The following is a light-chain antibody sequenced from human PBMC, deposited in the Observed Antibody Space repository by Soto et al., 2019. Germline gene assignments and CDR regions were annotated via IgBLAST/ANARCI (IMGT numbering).Light chain of an antibody. CDR1: QSVNDY. Sequence: VVLTQSPATLSLSTGERATLSCRASQSVNDYLAWYQQKPGQAPRLLIYDTSDRATGIPDRFTGSGSGTDFTLTISRLEPDDFAVYYCQHYGRSPMFGQGTKVDIK. CDR2: DTS. CDR3: QHYGRSPM. V-gene: IGKV3-20*01. J-gene: IGKJ1*01.